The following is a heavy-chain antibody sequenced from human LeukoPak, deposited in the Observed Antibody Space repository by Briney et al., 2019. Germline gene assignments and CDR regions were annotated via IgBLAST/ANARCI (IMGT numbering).Heavy chain of an antibody. J-gene: IGHJ4*02. Sequence: SVKVSCKASGGTFSSYAISWVRQAPGQGLEWMGGIIPIFGTANYAQKFQGRVTITADESTSTAYMELSSLRSEDTAVYYCASGRTGSTDFDYWGQGTLVTVSS. CDR3: ASGRTGSTDFDY. V-gene: IGHV1-69*13. CDR1: GGTFSSYA. D-gene: IGHD3/OR15-3a*01. CDR2: IIPIFGTA.